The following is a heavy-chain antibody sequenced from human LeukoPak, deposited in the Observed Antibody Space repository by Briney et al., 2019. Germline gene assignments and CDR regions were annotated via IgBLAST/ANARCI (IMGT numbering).Heavy chain of an antibody. J-gene: IGHJ4*02. D-gene: IGHD3-9*01. CDR3: AISDIFTTFDY. V-gene: IGHV4-39*01. Sequence: SETLSLTCTVSGGSISSSSYYWGWIRQPPGKGLEWIGSIYYSGSTYYNPSLKSRVTISVDTSKNQFSLKLSSVTAADTAVYYCAISDIFTTFDYWGQGTLVTVSS. CDR1: GGSISSSSYY. CDR2: IYYSGST.